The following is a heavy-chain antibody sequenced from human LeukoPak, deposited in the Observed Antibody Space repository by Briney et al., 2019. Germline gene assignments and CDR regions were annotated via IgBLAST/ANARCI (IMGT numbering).Heavy chain of an antibody. CDR2: INHSGST. Sequence: PETLSLTCAVYGGSFSGYYWSWIRQPPGKGLEWIGEINHSGSTNYNPSLKSRVTISVDTSKNQFSLKLSSVTAAGTAVYYCASLHDSSGYYFDYWGQGTLVTVSS. J-gene: IGHJ4*02. V-gene: IGHV4-34*01. CDR1: GGSFSGYY. D-gene: IGHD3-22*01. CDR3: ASLHDSSGYYFDY.